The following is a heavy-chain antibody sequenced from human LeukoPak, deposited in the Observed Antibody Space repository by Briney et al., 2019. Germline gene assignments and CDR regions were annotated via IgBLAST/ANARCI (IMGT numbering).Heavy chain of an antibody. CDR3: TTGLVRGVTITKDY. CDR2: IKSKTDGGTT. D-gene: IGHD3-10*01. CDR1: GFTFSNAW. J-gene: IGHJ4*02. V-gene: IGHV3-15*01. Sequence: GGSLRLSCAASGFTFSNAWMSWVRQAPGKGLEWVGRIKSKTDGGTTDYAAPVKGRFTISRDDSKNTLYLQMNSLKTEDTAVYYCTTGLVRGVTITKDYWGQGTLVTVSS.